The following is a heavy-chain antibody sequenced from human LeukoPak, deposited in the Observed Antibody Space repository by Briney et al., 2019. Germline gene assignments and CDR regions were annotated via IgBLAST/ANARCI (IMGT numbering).Heavy chain of an antibody. CDR2: ISGSGGST. CDR1: GFTFSTYA. V-gene: IGHV3-23*01. CDR3: AKDGGLYYFDY. J-gene: IGHJ4*02. Sequence: GGSLRLSCVASGFTFSTYAMSWVRQAPGKGLEWVSAISGSGGSTYYADSVKGRFTISRDSSKNTLYLQMNSLRAEDTAVYYCAKDGGLYYFDYWGQGTLVTVSS. D-gene: IGHD3-16*01.